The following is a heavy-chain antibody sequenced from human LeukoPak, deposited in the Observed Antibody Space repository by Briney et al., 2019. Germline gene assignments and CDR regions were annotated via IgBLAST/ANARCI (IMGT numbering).Heavy chain of an antibody. Sequence: GGSLRLSCAASGFTFNNYWMSWVRRAPGKGLEWVANINQDGSEKHYVDSVKGRFTISRDNAKNSLYLQMNSLRAEDTAVYYCARGTIAVAGIDYWGQGTLVTVSS. D-gene: IGHD6-19*01. CDR1: GFTFNNYW. J-gene: IGHJ4*02. CDR3: ARGTIAVAGIDY. CDR2: INQDGSEK. V-gene: IGHV3-7*01.